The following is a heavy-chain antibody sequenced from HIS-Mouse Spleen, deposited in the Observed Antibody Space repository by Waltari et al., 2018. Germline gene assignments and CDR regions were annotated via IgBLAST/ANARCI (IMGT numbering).Heavy chain of an antibody. D-gene: IGHD4-4*01. CDR3: ARGHDYSNYFDY. V-gene: IGHV1-8*01. J-gene: IGHJ4*02. CDR1: GSTVTSYD. CDR2: MNPNSGNT. Sequence: QVQLVQSGAEVKKPGASVKVSSKASGSTVTSYDNNWVRQATGQGLEWMGWMNPNSGNTGYAQKFQGRVTMTRNTSISTAYMELSSLGSEDTAVYYCARGHDYSNYFDYWGQGTLVTVSS.